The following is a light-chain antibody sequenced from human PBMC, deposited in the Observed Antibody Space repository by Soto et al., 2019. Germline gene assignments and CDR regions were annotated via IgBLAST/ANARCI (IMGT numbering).Light chain of an antibody. CDR1: QSVSSSY. CDR2: GAS. Sequence: EIVLTQSPGTLPLSPGERATLACRASQSVSSSYLAWYQQKTGQAPRLLIYGASSRATGIPHRFSGSGSGTDFTLTISRLEPEDFAVYYGQQYGSSPRTFGQGTKVEIK. J-gene: IGKJ1*01. CDR3: QQYGSSPRT. V-gene: IGKV3-20*01.